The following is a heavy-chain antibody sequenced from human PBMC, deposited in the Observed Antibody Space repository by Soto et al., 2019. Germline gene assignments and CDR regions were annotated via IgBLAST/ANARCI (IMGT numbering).Heavy chain of an antibody. V-gene: IGHV1-69*08. CDR3: AGDRITTRGDGFDL. Sequence: QVQLVQSGAEVKKPGSSVKVSCKAPGGTFSTYIISWVRQAPGQGLEWMGRIIPIPDITNYAQKFQGRVTITADKSTSTAYMELSSLRSEDTAVFYCAGDRITTRGDGFDLWGQGTMVTVSS. CDR2: IIPIPDIT. D-gene: IGHD3-3*01. J-gene: IGHJ3*01. CDR1: GGTFSTYI.